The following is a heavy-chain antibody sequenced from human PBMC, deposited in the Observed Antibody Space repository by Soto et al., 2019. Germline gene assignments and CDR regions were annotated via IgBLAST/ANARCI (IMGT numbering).Heavy chain of an antibody. CDR1: GYSLASYW. CDR3: ARQWLRDFDY. D-gene: IGHD5-12*01. J-gene: IGHJ4*02. Sequence: PGESLKISCKGSGYSLASYWIGWVRQMPGKGLEWMGMIYPGDSDTRYSPSFQGQVTISADKSISTAYLQWSSLKASDTAMYYCARQWLRDFDYWGQGTQVTVSS. V-gene: IGHV5-51*01. CDR2: IYPGDSDT.